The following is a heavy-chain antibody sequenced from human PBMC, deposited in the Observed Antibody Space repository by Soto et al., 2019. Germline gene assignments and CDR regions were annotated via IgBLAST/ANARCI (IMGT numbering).Heavy chain of an antibody. Sequence: QVQLQQWGAGLLKPSETLSLTCAVYGGSFSGYYWTWIRQPPGTGLEWTGEINHSGSTNYNPSLKSLVTISVDTSKNQCSLKLTSGTAADTAVYYCARDKITGVFDYWGQGPLVTVSS. D-gene: IGHD2-8*02. CDR1: GGSFSGYY. CDR3: ARDKITGVFDY. J-gene: IGHJ4*02. CDR2: INHSGST. V-gene: IGHV4-34*01.